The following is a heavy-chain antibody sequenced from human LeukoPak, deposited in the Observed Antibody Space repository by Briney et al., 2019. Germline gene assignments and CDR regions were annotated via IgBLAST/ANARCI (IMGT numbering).Heavy chain of an antibody. CDR2: FDPEDGET. J-gene: IGHJ6*03. CDR3: ATGPNYYYYMDV. CDR1: GYTLTELS. Sequence: VSVKVSCKVSGYTLTELSMHWVRQAPGKGHEWMGGFDPEDGETIYAQKFQGRVTMTEDTSTDTAYMELSSLRSEDTAVYYCATGPNYYYYMDVWGKGTTVTVSS. V-gene: IGHV1-24*01.